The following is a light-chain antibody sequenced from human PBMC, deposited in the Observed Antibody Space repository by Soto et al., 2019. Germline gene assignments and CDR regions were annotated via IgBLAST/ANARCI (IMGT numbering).Light chain of an antibody. J-gene: IGLJ1*01. V-gene: IGLV2-8*01. CDR2: EVT. CDR1: SSDVGGSNY. CDR3: CSYAGSNNLKV. Sequence: QSALTQPPSASGSPGQSVTISCTGTSSDVGGSNYVSWYQQHPGKAPKLMIYEVTKRPSGVPDRFSGSKSGNTASLTVSGLQAEDEADYYCCSYAGSNNLKVFGTGTKVTVL.